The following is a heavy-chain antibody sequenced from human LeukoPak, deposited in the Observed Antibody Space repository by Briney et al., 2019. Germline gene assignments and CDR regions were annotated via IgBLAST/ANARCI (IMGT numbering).Heavy chain of an antibody. J-gene: IGHJ4*02. CDR2: ISYGGSNK. CDR1: GFPFSSYG. Sequence: GGSLRLSCAASGFPFSSYGMHWVPQAPGKGLEWVAVISYGGSNKYYADSVKGRFTISRDNSKNTLYLHMNSTRAEDTAVYYCAKDRGPFGESPFDYWGQGTLVTVSS. CDR3: AKDRGPFGESPFDY. D-gene: IGHD3-10*01. V-gene: IGHV3-30*18.